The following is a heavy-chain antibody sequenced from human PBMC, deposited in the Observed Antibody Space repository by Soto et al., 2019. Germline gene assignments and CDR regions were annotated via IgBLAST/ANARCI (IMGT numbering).Heavy chain of an antibody. CDR2: IYHSGST. CDR3: ASLYYDILTGYYVDY. V-gene: IGHV4-30-2*01. CDR1: GGSISSGGYS. D-gene: IGHD3-9*01. Sequence: SETLSLTCAVSGGSISSGGYSWSWIRQPPGKGLEWIGYIYHSGSTCYNPSLKSRVTISVDRSKNQFSLKLSSVTAADTAVYYCASLYYDILTGYYVDYWGQGTLVTVSS. J-gene: IGHJ4*02.